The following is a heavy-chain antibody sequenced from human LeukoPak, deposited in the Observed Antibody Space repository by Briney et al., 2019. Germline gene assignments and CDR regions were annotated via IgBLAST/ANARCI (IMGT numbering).Heavy chain of an antibody. CDR1: GGSFSGYY. CDR3: ARVRGLITMVRGVIIRSWSDP. CDR2: INHSGST. V-gene: IGHV4-34*01. J-gene: IGHJ5*02. D-gene: IGHD3-10*01. Sequence: PSETLSLTCAVYGGSFSGYYWSWIRQPPGKGLEWIGEINHSGSTNYNPSLKSRVTISVDTSKNQFSLKLSSVTAADTAVYYCARVRGLITMVRGVIIRSWSDPWGQGTLVTVSS.